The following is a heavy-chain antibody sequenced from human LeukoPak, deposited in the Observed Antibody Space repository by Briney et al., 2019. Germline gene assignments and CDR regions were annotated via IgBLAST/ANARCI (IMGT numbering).Heavy chain of an antibody. D-gene: IGHD3-10*01. CDR1: GGSISSSSYY. J-gene: IGHJ6*02. CDR3: ARGSGSKTLGYYYYGMDV. V-gene: IGHV4-39*01. Sequence: PSETLSLTCTVSGGSISSSSYYWGWIRQPPGKGLEWIGSIYYSGSTYYNPSLKSRVTISVDTSKNQFSLKLSSVTAADTAVYYCARGSGSKTLGYYYYGMDVWGQGTTVTVSS. CDR2: IYYSGST.